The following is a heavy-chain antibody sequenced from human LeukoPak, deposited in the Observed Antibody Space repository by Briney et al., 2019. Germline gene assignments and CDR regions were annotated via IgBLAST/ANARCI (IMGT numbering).Heavy chain of an antibody. CDR1: GASISSYY. CDR3: ARTYYDFWSGYSYYYYYMDV. Sequence: SETLSLTCTVSGASISSYYWSWIRQPPGKGLEWIGYIYYSGSTNYNPSLKSRVTISVDTSKNQFSLKLSSVTAADTAVYYCARTYYDFWSGYSYYYYYMDVWGKGTTVTVSS. D-gene: IGHD3-3*01. V-gene: IGHV4-59*01. CDR2: IYYSGST. J-gene: IGHJ6*03.